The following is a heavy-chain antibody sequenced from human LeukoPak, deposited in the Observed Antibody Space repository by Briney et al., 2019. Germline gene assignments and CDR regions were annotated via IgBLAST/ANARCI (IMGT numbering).Heavy chain of an antibody. D-gene: IGHD1-26*01. CDR3: ARGRVGLRGWFDP. CDR2: INHSGST. CDR1: GGSISNSGYY. V-gene: IGHV4-39*07. J-gene: IGHJ5*02. Sequence: SETLSLTCTVSGGSISNSGYYWSWIRQPPGKGLEWIGEINHSGSTNYNPSHKSRVTISVDTSKNQFSLKLSSVTAADTAVYYCARGRVGLRGWFDPWGQGTLVTVSS.